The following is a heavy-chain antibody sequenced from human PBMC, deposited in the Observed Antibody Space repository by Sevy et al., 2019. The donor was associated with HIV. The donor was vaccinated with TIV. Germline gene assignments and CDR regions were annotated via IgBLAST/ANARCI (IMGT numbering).Heavy chain of an antibody. V-gene: IGHV3-21*01. CDR2: ISSSSSYI. Sequence: GGSLRLSCAASGFTFSSYSMNWVRQAPGKGLEWVSSISSSSSYIYYADSVKGRFTISRDNAKNSLYLQMNSLRAEDTAVYYCARELVVPAAQGYYYYGMDVWGQGTTVTVSS. CDR3: ARELVVPAAQGYYYYGMDV. J-gene: IGHJ6*02. CDR1: GFTFSSYS. D-gene: IGHD2-2*01.